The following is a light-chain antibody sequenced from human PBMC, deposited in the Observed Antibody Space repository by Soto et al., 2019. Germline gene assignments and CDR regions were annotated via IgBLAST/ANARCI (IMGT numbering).Light chain of an antibody. CDR2: AAS. J-gene: IGKJ1*01. CDR1: QNVRTF. CDR3: QQHSHWPPWT. Sequence: PGERATLSCRASQNVRTFLDWYQQKPGQAPRLLIYAASNRATGIPDRFSGSGSGTDFTLTISSLEPEDFAVYYCQQHSHWPPWTFGQGTKVDIK. V-gene: IGKV3-11*01.